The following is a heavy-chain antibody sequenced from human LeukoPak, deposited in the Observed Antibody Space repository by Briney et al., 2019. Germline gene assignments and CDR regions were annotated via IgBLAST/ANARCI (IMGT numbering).Heavy chain of an antibody. CDR1: GFTFSTYS. CDR3: AREPRQIAAAKINWFDP. V-gene: IGHV3-48*04. D-gene: IGHD6-13*01. Sequence: GGSLRLSCAASGFTFSTYSMNWVRQAPGKGLEWVSYISSCSSTIYYADSVKGRFTISRDNAKNSLYLQMNSLRAEDTAVYYCAREPRQIAAAKINWFDPWGQGTLVTVSS. J-gene: IGHJ5*02. CDR2: ISSCSSTI.